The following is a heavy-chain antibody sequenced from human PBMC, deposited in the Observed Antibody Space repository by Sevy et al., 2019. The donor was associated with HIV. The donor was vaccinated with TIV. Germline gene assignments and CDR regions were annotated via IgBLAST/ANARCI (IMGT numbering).Heavy chain of an antibody. D-gene: IGHD3-22*01. Sequence: GGSLRLSCKPSGFTFITYAMNWVRQAPGKGLEWVSTIYGSGGTTYYADSLKGRFTISRDNSKNTLYLQMDSLRTKDTAIYYCAGARYDGSGSFDAFDIWGQGTMVTVSS. CDR1: GFTFITYA. CDR2: IYGSGGTT. J-gene: IGHJ3*02. CDR3: AGARYDGSGSFDAFDI. V-gene: IGHV3-23*01.